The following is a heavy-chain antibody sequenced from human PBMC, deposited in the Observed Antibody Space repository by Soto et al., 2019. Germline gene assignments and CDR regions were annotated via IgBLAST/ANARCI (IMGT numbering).Heavy chain of an antibody. J-gene: IGHJ6*02. Sequence: SVKVSCKASGYTFTSYYMHWVRQAPGQGLEWMGIINPSGGSTSYAQKFQGRVTMTRDTSTSTVYMELSSLRSEDTAVYYCARGYSSSWYRRYGMDVWGQGTTVTVSS. CDR2: INPSGGST. CDR1: GYTFTSYY. V-gene: IGHV1-46*01. D-gene: IGHD6-13*01. CDR3: ARGYSSSWYRRYGMDV.